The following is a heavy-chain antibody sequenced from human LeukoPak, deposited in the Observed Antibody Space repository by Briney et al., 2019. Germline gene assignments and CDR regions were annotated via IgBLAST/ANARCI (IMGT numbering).Heavy chain of an antibody. J-gene: IGHJ6*02. CDR1: GGTFSSYA. CDR2: IIPIFGTA. D-gene: IGHD2-15*01. Sequence: ASVKVSCKASGGTFSSYAISWVRQAPGQGLEWMGGIIPIFGTANYAQKFQGRVTITADESTSTAYMELSSLRSEDTAVYYCARIQWWSEQPPYYYGMDVWGQGTTVTVSS. CDR3: ARIQWWSEQPPYYYGMDV. V-gene: IGHV1-69*13.